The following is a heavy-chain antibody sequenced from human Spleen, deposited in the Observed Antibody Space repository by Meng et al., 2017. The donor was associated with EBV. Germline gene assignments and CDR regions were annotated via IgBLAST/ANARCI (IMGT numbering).Heavy chain of an antibody. CDR2: SDHTGGT. V-gene: IGHV4-34*01. Sequence: QVRLQQWGAGLLRPSETLSLTCAVYGESFSDNYWSWIRQSPGKGLEWIGESDHTGGTNYNPSLMSRVTISVDTSKNQFSLNLNSVTAADTAVYYCARGCSSTNCNSDFDYWGQGTLVTVSS. D-gene: IGHD2-2*01. CDR1: GESFSDNY. J-gene: IGHJ4*02. CDR3: ARGCSSTNCNSDFDY.